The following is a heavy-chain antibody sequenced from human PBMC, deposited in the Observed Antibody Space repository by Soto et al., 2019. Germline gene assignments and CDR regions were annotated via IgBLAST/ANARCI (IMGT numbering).Heavy chain of an antibody. V-gene: IGHV1-46*01. D-gene: IGHD1-1*01. CDR1: GYTFTSYY. CDR3: ARDGRDYYFDY. CDR2: ISPSGGST. Sequence: ASVKVSCKASGYTFTSYYMHWVRQAPGQGLEWMGIISPSGGSTSYAQKFQGRVTMTRDTSTRTVDMELSSLRSEDTAVYYCARDGRDYYFDYWGQGTLVTVSS. J-gene: IGHJ4*02.